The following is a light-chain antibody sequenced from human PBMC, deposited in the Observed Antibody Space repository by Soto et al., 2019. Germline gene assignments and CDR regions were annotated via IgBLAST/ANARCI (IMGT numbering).Light chain of an antibody. CDR1: QDISNY. V-gene: IGKV1-33*01. CDR2: DAS. J-gene: IGKJ5*01. Sequence: DIQMTQSPSSLSASVGDRVTITCQASQDISNYLNWYQQKTGKAPKLLIYDASNLETGVPSRFSGSVSGTDFPFTISSLQPEDIATYYCQQYDNLPGGFGHGTRLEIK. CDR3: QQYDNLPGG.